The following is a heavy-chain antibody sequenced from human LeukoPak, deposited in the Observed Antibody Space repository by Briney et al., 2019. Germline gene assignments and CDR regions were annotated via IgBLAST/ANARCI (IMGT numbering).Heavy chain of an antibody. J-gene: IGHJ5*01. Sequence: GGSLRLXCAASGFTFSTYAMSWVRRAPGEGLEWVSSISGRGGRTYYADSERGRFTISTDSSKNTVQLQMTGLRVEDTAIYYCVRLTENQLLGKGWADSWGQGTLVTVSS. CDR2: ISGRGGRT. V-gene: IGHV3-23*01. CDR3: VRLTENQLLGKGWADS. D-gene: IGHD2-2*01. CDR1: GFTFSTYA.